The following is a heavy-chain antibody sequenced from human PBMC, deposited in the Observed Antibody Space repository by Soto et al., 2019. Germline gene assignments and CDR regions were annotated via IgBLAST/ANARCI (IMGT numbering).Heavy chain of an antibody. CDR2: ISAYNGNT. D-gene: IGHD3-22*01. CDR3: ARSSSGSYYEFDI. CDR1: GYTFTSHG. V-gene: IGHV1-18*01. J-gene: IGHJ3*02. Sequence: QVQLVQSGAEVKKPGASVKVSCRASGYTFTSHGISWVRQARGQGLEWMGWISAYNGNTNYAQKLQGRVTMTTDTSTSTAYMEVRSLTSDDAAVYYCARSSSGSYYEFDIRGQGTLVTVSS.